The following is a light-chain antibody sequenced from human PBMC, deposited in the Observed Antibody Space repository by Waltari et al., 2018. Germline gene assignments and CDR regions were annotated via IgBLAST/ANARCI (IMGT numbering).Light chain of an antibody. CDR3: QQHGTLPAT. V-gene: IGKV3-20*01. CDR2: RAS. Sequence: EIVLTQSPGTASLSPGERVTLSCRASQSVGSSSLAWYPQKPGQAPRLVIHRASRRATGIPDRFSGSGSGTDFSLTISRLEPEDFAVYYCQQHGTLPATFGQGTKVEIK. J-gene: IGKJ1*01. CDR1: QSVGSSS.